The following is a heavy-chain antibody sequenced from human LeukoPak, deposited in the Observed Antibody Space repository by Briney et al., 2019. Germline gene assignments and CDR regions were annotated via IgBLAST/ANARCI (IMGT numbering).Heavy chain of an antibody. CDR2: ISRSSGYI. Sequence: SGGSLRLSCAASGFTFSTYSLNWVRQAPGKGLEWVSFISRSSGYIYYADSMKGRFTISRDDAKNSLYLQMDSLTAEDTAVYYCARDLPKGDDYYSYYYAMDVWGQGTTVTVSS. J-gene: IGHJ6*02. D-gene: IGHD3-16*01. CDR3: ARDLPKGDDYYSYYYAMDV. V-gene: IGHV3-21*01. CDR1: GFTFSTYS.